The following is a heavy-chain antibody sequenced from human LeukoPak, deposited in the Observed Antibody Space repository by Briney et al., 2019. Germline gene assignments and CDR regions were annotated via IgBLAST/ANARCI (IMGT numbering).Heavy chain of an antibody. CDR3: ASRNFGSSPFDY. D-gene: IGHD3-10*01. J-gene: IGHJ4*02. Sequence: PGGSLRLSCAASGFTFSRFWMHWVRQAPGKGLVWASRISSDGSNTNYADSVKGRFTISRDNAKNTLYLQMDSLTGDDTAVYYCASRNFGSSPFDYWGQGTLVTVSS. CDR2: ISSDGSNT. CDR1: GFTFSRFW. V-gene: IGHV3-74*01.